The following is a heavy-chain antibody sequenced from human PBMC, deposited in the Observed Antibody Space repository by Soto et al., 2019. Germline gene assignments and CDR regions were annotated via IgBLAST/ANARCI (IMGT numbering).Heavy chain of an antibody. V-gene: IGHV3-73*01. Sequence: GGSLRLSCAASGFTFSGSAMHWVRQASGKGLERVGRIRSKANSYATAYAASVKGRFTISRDDSKNTVFLQMNSLKTEDTAVYYCTRYFERGIVVVPAAMAHRVGGKGTTVTVSS. D-gene: IGHD2-2*01. CDR1: GFTFSGSA. CDR3: TRYFERGIVVVPAAMAHRV. CDR2: IRSKANSYAT. J-gene: IGHJ6*03.